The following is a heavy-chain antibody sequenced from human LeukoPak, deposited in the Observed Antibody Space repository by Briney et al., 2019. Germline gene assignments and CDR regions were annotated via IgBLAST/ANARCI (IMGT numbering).Heavy chain of an antibody. Sequence: VQPGGSLRLSCAASGFTFSTYGMNWVRQAPGKGLEWVSYISGSSRVIYYADSVKGRFTISRDNAKNSLYLHMNSLRDEDTAVYYCARDFDTSGYTFDYWGQGSLVTVSS. J-gene: IGHJ4*02. CDR1: GFTFSTYG. V-gene: IGHV3-48*02. D-gene: IGHD3-22*01. CDR3: ARDFDTSGYTFDY. CDR2: ISGSSRVI.